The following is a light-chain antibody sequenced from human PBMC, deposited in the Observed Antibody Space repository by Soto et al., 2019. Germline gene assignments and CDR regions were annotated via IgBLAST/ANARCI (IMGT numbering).Light chain of an antibody. CDR2: EVS. V-gene: IGLV2-14*01. CDR3: SSKTSSSPSFV. CDR1: TSDVGAYNY. J-gene: IGLJ1*01. Sequence: QPVLTQPSSVSGSPGQSITISCTGSTSDVGAYNYVSWYKHLPGQAPQLMIYEVSNRPSGVSNRFSGSKSGNTASLTISGLQADDEGDYYCSSKTSSSPSFVYGTGTKVTVL.